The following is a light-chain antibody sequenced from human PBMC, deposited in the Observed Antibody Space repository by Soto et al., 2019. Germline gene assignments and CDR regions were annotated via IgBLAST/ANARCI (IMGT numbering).Light chain of an antibody. CDR2: GAS. V-gene: IGKV3-15*01. J-gene: IGKJ1*01. CDR3: QQYNNWPST. CDR1: QSVSSN. Sequence: EIVMTQSPSTLSVSPGERATLSCRASQSVSSNLAWYQQQPGQAPRLLIYGASTRATGIPARFSGSWSGTDFTLIISSLQSEDFAVYYCQQYNNWPSTFGQGTKVEIK.